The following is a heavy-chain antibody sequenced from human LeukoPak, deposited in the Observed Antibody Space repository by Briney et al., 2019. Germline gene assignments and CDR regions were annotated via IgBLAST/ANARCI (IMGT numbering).Heavy chain of an antibody. V-gene: IGHV4-59*01. Sequence: SETLSLTCTVSGGSISSYYLSWVRQPPGKGLEWIGYIYYSGSTNYNPSLKSRVTISVDTSKNQFSLKLSSVTAADTAVYYCARARSSAIHDYWGQGTLVTVSS. J-gene: IGHJ4*02. D-gene: IGHD2-21*01. CDR1: GGSISSYY. CDR2: IYYSGST. CDR3: ARARSSAIHDY.